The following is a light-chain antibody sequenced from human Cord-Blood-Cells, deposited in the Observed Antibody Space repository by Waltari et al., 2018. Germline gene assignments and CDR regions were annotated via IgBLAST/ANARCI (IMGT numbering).Light chain of an antibody. V-gene: IGLV2-14*01. CDR2: DVS. CDR1: SSDVGGSNS. CDR3: SSYTSSSTRV. J-gene: IGLJ3*02. Sequence: QSALTQPASVSGSPGQSITLSSTATSSDVGGSNSVSWYQQHPGKAPKLMIYDVSNRPSGVSNRFSGSKSGNTASLTISGLQAEDEADYYCSSYTSSSTRVFGGGTKLTVL.